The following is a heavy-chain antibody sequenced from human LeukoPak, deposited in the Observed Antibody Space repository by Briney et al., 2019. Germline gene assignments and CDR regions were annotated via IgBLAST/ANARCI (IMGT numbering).Heavy chain of an antibody. D-gene: IGHD1-26*01. V-gene: IGHV3-21*01. Sequence: GGSLRLSCAASGFTFSSYSMNWVRQAPGKGLEWVSSISSSSSYIYYADSVKGRFTISIDNAKNSLYLQMNSLRAEDTAVSYCARDSGHAAWWFDPWGEGTLVTVSS. CDR1: GFTFSSYS. CDR2: ISSSSSYI. J-gene: IGHJ5*02. CDR3: ARDSGHAAWWFDP.